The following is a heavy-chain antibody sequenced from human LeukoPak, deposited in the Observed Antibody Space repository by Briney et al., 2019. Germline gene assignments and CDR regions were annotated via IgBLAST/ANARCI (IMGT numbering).Heavy chain of an antibody. Sequence: GGSLRLSCAGSGFTFGDYTLHWVRHAPGKGLQWVALIGGDGYAIYYADSVKGRFTISRDNSKDSLYLQMNSLKTEDTAFYFCAKDITGGLGYWGQGTLVTVS. D-gene: IGHD2-8*02. CDR2: IGGDGYAI. V-gene: IGHV3-43*02. J-gene: IGHJ4*02. CDR3: AKDITGGLGY. CDR1: GFTFGDYT.